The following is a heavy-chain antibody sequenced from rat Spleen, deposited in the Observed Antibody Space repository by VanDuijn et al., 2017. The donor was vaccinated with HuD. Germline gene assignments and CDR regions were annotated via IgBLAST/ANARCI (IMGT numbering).Heavy chain of an antibody. CDR1: GFTFSNYG. Sequence: EVQLVESGGGLVQPGRSMKLSCAASGFTFSNYGMAWVRQAPKKGLEWVAYISYDGGSTYYRDSVKGRFTISRDNAKSTLYLQMDSLRSEDTATYYCARHGVNYGAYNWFAYWGQGTLVTVSS. D-gene: IGHD1-11*01. V-gene: IGHV5-22*01. J-gene: IGHJ3*01. CDR2: ISYDGGST. CDR3: ARHGVNYGAYNWFAY.